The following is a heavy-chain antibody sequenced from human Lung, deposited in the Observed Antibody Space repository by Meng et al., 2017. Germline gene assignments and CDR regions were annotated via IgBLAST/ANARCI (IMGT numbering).Heavy chain of an antibody. J-gene: IGHJ3*02. V-gene: IGHV3-7*01. CDR1: GFTFSNYW. D-gene: IGHD3-10*01. CDR3: ARELLGGAVALNI. CDR2: IKEDGSEK. Sequence: GESLKISCAASGFTFSNYWMSWVRQAPGKGLEWVANIKEDGSEKYYVDSMKGRFTISRDNAQNSLYLQVNSLRAEDTAVYYCARELLGGAVALNIWGQGTMVTVSS.